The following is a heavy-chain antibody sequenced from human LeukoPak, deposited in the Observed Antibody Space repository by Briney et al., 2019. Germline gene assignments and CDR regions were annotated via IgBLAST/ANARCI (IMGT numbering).Heavy chain of an antibody. J-gene: IGHJ4*02. CDR3: AKGTTDFDY. CDR2: ISGSGGST. Sequence: GGSLRLSCAASGFTFSSYAMSWVRQAPGKGLEWVSAISGSGGSTYYADSVKGRFTISRDNSKRTLYLQMNSLRVEDTALYYCAKGTTDFDYWGQGTRVIVSS. V-gene: IGHV3-23*01. D-gene: IGHD1-1*01. CDR1: GFTFSSYA.